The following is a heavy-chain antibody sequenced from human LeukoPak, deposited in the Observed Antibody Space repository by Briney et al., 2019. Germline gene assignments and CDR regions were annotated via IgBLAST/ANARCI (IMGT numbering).Heavy chain of an antibody. J-gene: IGHJ6*03. Sequence: SETLSLTCTVSGGSISSYYWGWIRQPPGKGLEWIGSIYYSGSTYYNPSLKSRVTISVDTSKNQFSLKLSSVTAADTAVYYCARDLRGSGSYWVYYYYYMDVWGKGTTVTVSS. D-gene: IGHD3-10*01. V-gene: IGHV4-39*07. CDR2: IYYSGST. CDR3: ARDLRGSGSYWVYYYYYMDV. CDR1: GGSISSYY.